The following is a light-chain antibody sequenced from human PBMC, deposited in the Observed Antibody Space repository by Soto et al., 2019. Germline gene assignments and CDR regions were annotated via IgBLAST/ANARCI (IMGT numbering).Light chain of an antibody. CDR3: QQYNSYPIT. CDR2: AAS. J-gene: IGKJ5*01. Sequence: DIQMSQSPYTLYASVGDRGTITCRASQSISSWLAWYQQKPGKAPKLLIYAASNLESGVPSRFSGSGSGTEFTLTISSLQPDDFATYYCQQYNSYPITFGQGTRLEIK. CDR1: QSISSW. V-gene: IGKV1-5*01.